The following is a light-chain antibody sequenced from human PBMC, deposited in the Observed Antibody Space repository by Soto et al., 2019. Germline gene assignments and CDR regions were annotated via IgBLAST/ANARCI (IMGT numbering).Light chain of an antibody. CDR3: QHYGSSPRT. CDR2: GAS. J-gene: IGKJ1*01. Sequence: EIEWREAPGSRYLCPAERDTHSCRASQSVSSSYLAWYQQKPGQAPRLLIYGASSRATGIPDRFSGSGSGTDFTLTISRLEPEDFAVYYRQHYGSSPRTFGQGTKVDIK. V-gene: IGKV3-20*01. CDR1: QSVSSSY.